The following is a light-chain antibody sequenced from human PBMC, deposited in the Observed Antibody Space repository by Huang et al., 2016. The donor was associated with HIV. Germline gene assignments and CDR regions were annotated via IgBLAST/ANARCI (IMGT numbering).Light chain of an antibody. J-gene: IGKJ1*01. CDR2: DAS. CDR1: QSVGSY. CDR3: HQHSSWPGT. V-gene: IGKV3-11*01. Sequence: DIVLTQSPATLSLSPGERATLSCRAGQSVGSYLAWYQQTPGQAPRLLVSDASHRATGIPARFSGSGSGTDFTLTISILEPEDFAVYYCHQHSSWPGTFGQGTRVEIK.